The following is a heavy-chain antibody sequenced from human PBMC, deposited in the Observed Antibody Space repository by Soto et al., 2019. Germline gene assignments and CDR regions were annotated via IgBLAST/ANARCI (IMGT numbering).Heavy chain of an antibody. CDR3: AKAGFWSGYYSLVDY. V-gene: IGHV3-9*01. J-gene: IGHJ4*02. CDR2: SSWNSGSI. CDR1: GFTFDDYA. Sequence: EVQLVESGGGLVQPGRSLSLSCAASGFTFDDYAMHWVRQAPGQGLEWVSGSSWNSGSIGYADSVKGRFTISRDNAKNSLYLQMNSLRAEDTALYYCAKAGFWSGYYSLVDYWGQGALVTVSS. D-gene: IGHD3-3*01.